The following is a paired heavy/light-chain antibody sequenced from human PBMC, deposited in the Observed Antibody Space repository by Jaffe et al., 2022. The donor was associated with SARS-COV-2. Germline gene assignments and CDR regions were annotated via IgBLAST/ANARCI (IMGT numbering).Heavy chain of an antibody. CDR2: IYTSGST. J-gene: IGHJ4*02. CDR1: GGSISSGYYY. D-gene: IGHD3-10*01. Sequence: QVQLQESGPGLVKPSQTLSLTCTVSGGSISSGYYYWSWIRQPAGKGLEWIGRIYTSGSTNYNSSLKSRLNISIDTSKNQFSLKLTSVTAADTAVYFCARAWAHYGSGMAFGYWGQGTLVTVSS. V-gene: IGHV4-61*02. CDR3: ARAWAHYGSGMAFGY.
Light chain of an antibody. Sequence: EIVLTQSPGTLSLSPGERAFLSCRASQSVSSNYLAWYQQKPGQAPRLLIFGASNRATGIPDRFSGSGSGTDFTLSISRLEPEDFAVYYCQQYGNSPYTFGQGTKLEIK. J-gene: IGKJ2*01. CDR3: QQYGNSPYT. CDR1: QSVSSNY. V-gene: IGKV3-20*01. CDR2: GAS.